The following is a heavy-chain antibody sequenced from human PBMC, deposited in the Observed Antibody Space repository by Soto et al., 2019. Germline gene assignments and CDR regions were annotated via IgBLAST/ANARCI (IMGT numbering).Heavy chain of an antibody. D-gene: IGHD2-2*01. J-gene: IGHJ6*01. CDR1: GGTFSSYA. V-gene: IGHV1-69*01. CDR3: ARSQGSSTSLEIYYYYYYGMDV. Sequence: QAQLVQSGAEVKKPGSSVKVSCRASGGTFSSYAISCVRQAPGQGLEWMGGSIPISGTANYAQKFQGTVTITSDESTSTAYMELSSLRSEDTAVYYCARSQGSSTSLEIYYYYYYGMDVWGQGTTVTVSS. CDR2: SIPISGTA.